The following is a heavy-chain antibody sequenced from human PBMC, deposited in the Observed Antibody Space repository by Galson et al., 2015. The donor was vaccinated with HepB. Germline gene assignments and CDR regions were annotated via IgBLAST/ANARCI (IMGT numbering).Heavy chain of an antibody. D-gene: IGHD1-14*01. Sequence: SLRLSYAASGFTFDDYAIHWVRQAPGKGLEWVSGISWNSGSIGYADSVKGRFTISRDNAKNSLYLQMNSLRAEDTALYYCAKEDTGDWGQGTLVTVSS. V-gene: IGHV3-9*01. CDR2: ISWNSGSI. CDR1: GFTFDDYA. J-gene: IGHJ4*02. CDR3: AKEDTGD.